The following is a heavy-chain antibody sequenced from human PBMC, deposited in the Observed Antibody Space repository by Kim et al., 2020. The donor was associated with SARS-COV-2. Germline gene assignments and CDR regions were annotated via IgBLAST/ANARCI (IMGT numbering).Heavy chain of an antibody. J-gene: IGHJ4*02. V-gene: IGHV4-39*01. CDR1: GGSISSSSYY. CDR3: ARRVRATHY. CDR2: IYYSGST. D-gene: IGHD1-26*01. Sequence: SETLSLTCTVSGGSISSSSYYWGWIRQPPGKGLEWIGSIYYSGSTYYNPSLKSRVTISVDTSKNQFSLKLSSVTAADTAVYYCARRVRATHYWGQGTLVTVSS.